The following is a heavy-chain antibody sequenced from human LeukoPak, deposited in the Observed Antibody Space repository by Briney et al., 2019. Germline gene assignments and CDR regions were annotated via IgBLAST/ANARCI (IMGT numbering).Heavy chain of an antibody. J-gene: IGHJ4*02. CDR1: GFTFDDYG. V-gene: IGHV3-20*04. CDR3: VRDFRFLEDY. CDR2: INWNGGST. Sequence: GGTLRLSCAASGFTFDDYGMSWVRQAPGKGLEWVSGINWNGGSTGYADSVKGRFTISRDNAKNSLYLQMNSLRAEDTAVYYCVRDFRFLEDYWGQGTLVTVSS. D-gene: IGHD3-3*01.